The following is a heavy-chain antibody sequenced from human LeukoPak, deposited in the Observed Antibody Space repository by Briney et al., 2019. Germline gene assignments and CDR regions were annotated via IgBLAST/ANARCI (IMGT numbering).Heavy chain of an antibody. V-gene: IGHV3-33*01. CDR1: GFTFSSYG. Sequence: GGSLRLSCAASGFTFSSYGMHWVRQAPGKGLEGVAVIWYEGSNKYYADSVKGRFTISRDNSKNTLYLQMNSLRAEDTAVYYCAGSGTYDSSGYSEYWGQGTLVTVSS. J-gene: IGHJ4*02. CDR3: AGSGTYDSSGYSEY. D-gene: IGHD3-22*01. CDR2: IWYEGSNK.